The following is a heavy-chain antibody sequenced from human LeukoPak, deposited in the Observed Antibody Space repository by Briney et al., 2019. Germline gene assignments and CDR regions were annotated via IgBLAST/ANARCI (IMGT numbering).Heavy chain of an antibody. D-gene: IGHD5/OR15-5a*01. J-gene: IGHJ4*02. CDR2: INAGNGNT. CDR1: GYTFTSYA. CDR3: ASVVYGDY. V-gene: IGHV1-3*01. Sequence: GASVKVSCKASGYTFTSYAMHWVRQAPGQRLEWMGWINAGNGNTQYSQKFQGRVTFTRDTSASTAYMELSSLRSEDTAVYYCASVVYGDYWGQGTLVTVSS.